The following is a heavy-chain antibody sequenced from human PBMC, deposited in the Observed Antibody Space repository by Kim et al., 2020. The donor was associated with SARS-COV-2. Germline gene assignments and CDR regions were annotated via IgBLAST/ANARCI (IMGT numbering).Heavy chain of an antibody. CDR2: IYHSGST. CDR1: GGSFSGYY. V-gene: IGHV4-34*01. CDR3: ARGRVAVATVGIWYYYYG. Sequence: SETLSLTCAVYGGSFSGYYWSWIRQPPGKGLEWIGEIYHSGSTNYNPSLKSRVTISVDTSKSQFSLSLSSVTAADTAVYYCARGRVAVATVGIWYYYYG. J-gene: IGHJ6*01. D-gene: IGHD6-19*01.